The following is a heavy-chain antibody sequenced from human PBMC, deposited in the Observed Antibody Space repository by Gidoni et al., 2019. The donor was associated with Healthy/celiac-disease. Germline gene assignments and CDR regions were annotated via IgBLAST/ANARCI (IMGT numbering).Heavy chain of an antibody. J-gene: IGHJ4*02. Sequence: EVQLLESGGGLVQPGGSLRLYCADSGFTFSSYAMSWVRQAPGKGLEWVSAISGSGGSTYYADSVKGRFTISRDNSKNTLYLQMNSLRAEDTAVYYCAKVVTMVRGVITARPFDYWGQGTLVTVSS. CDR2: ISGSGGST. V-gene: IGHV3-23*01. D-gene: IGHD3-10*01. CDR1: GFTFSSYA. CDR3: AKVVTMVRGVITARPFDY.